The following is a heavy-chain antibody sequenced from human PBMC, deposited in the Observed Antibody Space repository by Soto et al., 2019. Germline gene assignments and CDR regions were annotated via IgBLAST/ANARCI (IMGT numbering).Heavy chain of an antibody. CDR2: MYSGGST. CDR1: GFSVSGSY. Sequence: EVQLVESGGGLIQPGGSLRLSFAASGFSVSGSYIYWVRQAPGKGLEWVSVMYSGGSTDYADSVKGRFTISSDKSKNTLYLQMNSLRVEDTAVYYCARVTTTLVDHFDYWGQGTLVTVSS. D-gene: IGHD4-4*01. J-gene: IGHJ4*02. V-gene: IGHV3-53*01. CDR3: ARVTTTLVDHFDY.